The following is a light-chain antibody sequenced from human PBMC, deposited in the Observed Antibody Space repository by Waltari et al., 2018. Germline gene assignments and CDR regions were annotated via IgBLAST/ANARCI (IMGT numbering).Light chain of an antibody. CDR2: AAS. CDR1: QSVTSY. J-gene: IGKJ1*01. V-gene: IGKV1-39*01. CDR3: QQSYGTPRT. Sequence: DIQMTQSPSSLSASVGDRVTITCRASQSVTSYLNWYQQKPGKAPKLLIYAASSLQSAVPSRFSGSGYGTDFTLTITSLQPEDFVTYYCQQSYGTPRTFGQGTKVEIK.